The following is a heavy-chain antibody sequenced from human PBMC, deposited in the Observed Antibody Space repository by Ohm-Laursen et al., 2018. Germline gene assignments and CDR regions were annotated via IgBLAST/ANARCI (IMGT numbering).Heavy chain of an antibody. V-gene: IGHV4-59*01. CDR3: ARALGGYPISYYYGMDV. J-gene: IGHJ6*02. Sequence: SETLSLTCTVSGDSISSYYWSWIRQPPGKGLEWIGYIYYSGSTNYNPSLKSRVTISVDTSKNQFSLKLSSVTAADTAVYYCARALGGYPISYYYGMDVWGQGTTVTVSS. CDR1: GDSISSYY. D-gene: IGHD7-27*01. CDR2: IYYSGST.